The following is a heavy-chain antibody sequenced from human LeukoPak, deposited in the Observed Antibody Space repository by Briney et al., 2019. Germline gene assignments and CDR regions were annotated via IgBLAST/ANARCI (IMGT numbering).Heavy chain of an antibody. CDR1: GFSLSTSGVG. Sequence: SGPTLVKPTQTLTLTCTFSGFSLSTSGVGVGWIRQPPGKALVWLALIYWDDDKRYSPSLKSRLTITKDTSKNQVVLTMTNMDPVDTATCYCAHRGPVARTLDYWGQGTLVTVSS. V-gene: IGHV2-5*02. CDR3: AHRGPVARTLDY. D-gene: IGHD6-19*01. CDR2: IYWDDDK. J-gene: IGHJ4*02.